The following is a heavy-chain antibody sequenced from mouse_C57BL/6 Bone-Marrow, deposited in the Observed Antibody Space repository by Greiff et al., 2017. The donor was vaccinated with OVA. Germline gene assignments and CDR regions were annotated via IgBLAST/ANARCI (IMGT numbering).Heavy chain of an antibody. V-gene: IGHV1-59*01. J-gene: IGHJ2*01. Sequence: QVQLQQSGAELVRPGTSVKLSCKASGYTFTSYWMHWVKQRPGQGLEWIGVIDPSDSYTNYNQKFKGKATLTVDTSSSTAYMQLSSLTSEDSAVYYCARGGTTVDYWGQGTTLTVSS. CDR1: GYTFTSYW. CDR3: ARGGTTVDY. CDR2: IDPSDSYT. D-gene: IGHD1-1*01.